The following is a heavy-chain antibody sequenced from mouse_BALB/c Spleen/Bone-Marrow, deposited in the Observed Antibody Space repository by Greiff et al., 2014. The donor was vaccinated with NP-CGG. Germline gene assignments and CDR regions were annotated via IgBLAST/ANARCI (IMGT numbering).Heavy chain of an antibody. CDR2: INPSNGRT. V-gene: IGHV1S81*02. Sequence: QVQLQQSGAELVKPGASVKLSCKASGYTFTSYWMHWAKQRPGQGLEWIGEINPSNGRTNYNEKFKSKATLTLDKSSSTAYMQLSSLTSEDSAVYYCSREESLGDAMDYWGQGTSVTVSS. CDR3: SREESLGDAMDY. J-gene: IGHJ4*01. CDR1: GYTFTSYW. D-gene: IGHD4-1*01.